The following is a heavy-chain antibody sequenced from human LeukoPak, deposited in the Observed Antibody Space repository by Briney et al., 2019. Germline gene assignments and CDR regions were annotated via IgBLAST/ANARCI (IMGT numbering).Heavy chain of an antibody. CDR3: ASGGRVYGSSAYYHDY. CDR2: INPNSGGT. D-gene: IGHD3-22*01. CDR1: GYTFTDYY. J-gene: IGHJ4*02. Sequence: ASVKVSCKTSGYTFTDYYMHWVRQAPGQGLEWMGWINPNSGGTNYAQKFEGRVTMTRDTSISTAYMELRRLTSDDTAVYYCASGGRVYGSSAYYHDYWGQGTLVTVSS. V-gene: IGHV1-2*02.